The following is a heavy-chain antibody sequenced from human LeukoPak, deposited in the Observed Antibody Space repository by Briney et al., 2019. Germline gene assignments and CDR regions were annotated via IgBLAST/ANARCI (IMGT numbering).Heavy chain of an antibody. V-gene: IGHV3-7*01. Sequence: GGSLRLACAASGFTFSSYWMCWVRQAPGKGLEWVATIKPDGSEQYYLDSVKGRFTISRDNARDSLYLQMNSLRDDDTSVYYCARDASALYWGRGTPVTVSS. CDR3: ARDASALY. J-gene: IGHJ4*02. D-gene: IGHD6-19*01. CDR1: GFTFSSYW. CDR2: IKPDGSEQ.